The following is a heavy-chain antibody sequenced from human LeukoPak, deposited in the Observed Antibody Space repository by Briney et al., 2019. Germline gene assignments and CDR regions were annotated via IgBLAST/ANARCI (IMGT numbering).Heavy chain of an antibody. J-gene: IGHJ4*02. CDR2: INPNSGGT. CDR3: ARGGIIAAAGDYYFDY. Sequence: GASVKVLCKAAGYSFTGYYMHWVRQAPGQGHEWMGWINPNSGGTNYAQKFQGRVTMTRDTSISTAYMELSRLRSDDTAVYYCARGGIIAAAGDYYFDYWGQGTLVTVSS. D-gene: IGHD6-13*01. CDR1: GYSFTGYY. V-gene: IGHV1-2*02.